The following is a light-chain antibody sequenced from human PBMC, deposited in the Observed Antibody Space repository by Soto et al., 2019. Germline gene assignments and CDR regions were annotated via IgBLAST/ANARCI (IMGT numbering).Light chain of an antibody. J-gene: IGKJ5*01. Sequence: EIVMTQSPATLSVSPGERTTLSCRASQSIGTNLAWYQQKPGQAPRLLIYAASTRATGIPATFSGSGSGTEFSLTINSLQSEDFAVYYCQQYYDWPITFGQGTRLEIK. CDR3: QQYYDWPIT. CDR1: QSIGTN. CDR2: AAS. V-gene: IGKV3-15*01.